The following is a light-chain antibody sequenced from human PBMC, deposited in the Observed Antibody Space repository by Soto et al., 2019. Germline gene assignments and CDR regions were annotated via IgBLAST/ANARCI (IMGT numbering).Light chain of an antibody. CDR2: AES. V-gene: IGKV1-9*01. Sequence: IQLTQSPSSLFASVGDRGTITCRASQGISSYLAWYQQKPGKYPNILIYAESTLQSGVQSRFSGSRSGTEFTLTISSLQPEDFATYYCPQYNSYWTFAQGTKVDIK. CDR3: PQYNSYWT. CDR1: QGISSY. J-gene: IGKJ1*01.